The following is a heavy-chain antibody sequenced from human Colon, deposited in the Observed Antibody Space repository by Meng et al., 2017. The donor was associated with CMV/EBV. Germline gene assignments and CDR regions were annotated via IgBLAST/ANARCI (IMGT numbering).Heavy chain of an antibody. V-gene: IGHV6-1*01. CDR3: AGGWQLGP. CDR1: GDTVSSVNAA. D-gene: IGHD4-23*01. CDR2: TYYRSKWYN. J-gene: IGHJ5*02. Sequence: QVQLQQSGPGLVKPSXXLSLTCVISGDTVSSVNAAWNWIRQSPSRGLEWLGRTYYRSKWYNEYAVSVKSRITINADTSKNQFSLQLNSVTPEDTAVYYCAGGWQLGPWGQGTLVTVSS.